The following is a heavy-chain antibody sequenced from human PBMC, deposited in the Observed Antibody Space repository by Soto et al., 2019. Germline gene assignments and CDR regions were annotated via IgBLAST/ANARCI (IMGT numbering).Heavy chain of an antibody. Sequence: QVQLQESGPGLGKPSQTLSLTCTVSGGSISSGDYYWSWIRQPPGKGLEGIGYIYHSGGTYYNPSLKSGVTISVETSKHQLSLKLSSVTAADTAVYYCARERPDGARLDPRGQGTLVTVSS. D-gene: IGHD6-6*01. CDR1: GGSISSGDYY. V-gene: IGHV4-30-4*01. CDR3: ARERPDGARLDP. CDR2: IYHSGGT. J-gene: IGHJ5*02.